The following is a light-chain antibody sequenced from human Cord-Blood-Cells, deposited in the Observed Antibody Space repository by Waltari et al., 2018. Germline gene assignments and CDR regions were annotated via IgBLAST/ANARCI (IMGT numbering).Light chain of an antibody. CDR1: QGISNY. Sequence: DIQMTQSPSSLSASVGDRVTITCRASQGISNYLSWYQQQPGKFPKLLIYAASTVQSGVPSRFSGSGSGTDFTLTISSLQPEDVATYYCQKYNSALTFGGGTKVEIK. CDR2: AAS. V-gene: IGKV1-27*01. CDR3: QKYNSALT. J-gene: IGKJ4*01.